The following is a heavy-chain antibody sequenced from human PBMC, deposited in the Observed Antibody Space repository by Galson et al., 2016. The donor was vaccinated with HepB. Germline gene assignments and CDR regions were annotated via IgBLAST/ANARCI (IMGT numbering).Heavy chain of an antibody. V-gene: IGHV3-30*18. CDR1: GFTFSTYG. Sequence: SLRLSCAASGFTFSTYGMHWVRQAPGRGLEWVAITSYDGSNKHYADSVKGRFTISRDNSKNTLYLQMNSLRAEDTAAYYCAKGRDYLLREIDYWGQGTLVTVSS. CDR2: TSYDGSNK. J-gene: IGHJ4*02. D-gene: IGHD3-10*01. CDR3: AKGRDYLLREIDY.